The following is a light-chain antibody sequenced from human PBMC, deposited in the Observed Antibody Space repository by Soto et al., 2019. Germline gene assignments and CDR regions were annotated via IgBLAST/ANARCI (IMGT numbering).Light chain of an antibody. CDR1: SSDVGGYNY. J-gene: IGLJ2*01. V-gene: IGLV2-14*01. CDR3: SSFASNRDVV. CDR2: EVS. Sequence: QSALTQPASVSGSPGQSITISCTGTSSDVGGYNYVSWYQQHPGKAPILMIYEVSNRPSGVSNRFSGSKSGNMASLTISGFQAEDEAVYFCSSFASNRDVVFGGGTKVTVL.